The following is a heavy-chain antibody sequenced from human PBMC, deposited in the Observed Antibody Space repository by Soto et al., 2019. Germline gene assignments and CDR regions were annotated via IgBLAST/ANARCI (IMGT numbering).Heavy chain of an antibody. Sequence: QVQLVESGGGVVQPGRSLRLSCAASGFTFSSYAMHWVRQAPGKGLEWVAVISYDGSNKYYADSVKGRFTISRDNSKNTLYLQMNSLRAEDTAVYYCARARGGYDLNYYYGMDVWGQGTTVTVSS. D-gene: IGHD5-12*01. CDR3: ARARGGYDLNYYYGMDV. CDR2: ISYDGSNK. J-gene: IGHJ6*02. CDR1: GFTFSSYA. V-gene: IGHV3-30-3*01.